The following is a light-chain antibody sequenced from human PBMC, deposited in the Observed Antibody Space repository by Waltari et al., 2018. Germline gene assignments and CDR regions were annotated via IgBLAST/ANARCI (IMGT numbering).Light chain of an antibody. CDR3: HQYGSSPTT. Sequence: EIVLTQSPDTLSLSPGERATLSCWASQSVRNYYFAWYQQKPGQAPRLLIYAASTRAAGIPDRFSARGSGTDFTLTISRLEPEDFAVYYCHQYGSSPTTFGQGTKLEI. V-gene: IGKV3-20*01. CDR1: QSVRNYY. J-gene: IGKJ2*01. CDR2: AAS.